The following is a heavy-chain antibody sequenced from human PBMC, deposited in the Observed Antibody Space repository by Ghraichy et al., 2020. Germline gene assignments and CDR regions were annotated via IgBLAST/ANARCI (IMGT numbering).Heavy chain of an antibody. CDR1: GYIFMNYG. CDR3: ARDRGFYENGEQWLADY. J-gene: IGHJ4*02. CDR2: IGAPRGNT. D-gene: IGHD6-19*01. Sequence: ASVKVSCMASGYIFMNYGFTWVRQAPGQGLEWMGWIGAPRGNTNYALQFRDSVTMTTDTSTSTVYMELRSLRLDDTAVYYCARDRGFYENGEQWLADYWGQGTLVTVSS. V-gene: IGHV1-18*04.